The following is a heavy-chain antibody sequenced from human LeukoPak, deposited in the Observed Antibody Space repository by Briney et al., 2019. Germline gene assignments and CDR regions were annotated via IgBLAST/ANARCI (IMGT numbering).Heavy chain of an antibody. D-gene: IGHD1-1*01. CDR1: GYTFTGYH. J-gene: IGHJ4*02. V-gene: IGHV1-2*02. CDR3: ARDGGNWYVGY. CDR2: INPNSGFT. Sequence: ASVKVSCKTSGYTFTGYHLHWVRQAPEQGLEWMGSINPNSGFTNYAQRFQGRVTMTRDTSISTVYMELSRLTSDDTAVYSCARDGGNWYVGYWGQGTLVTVSS.